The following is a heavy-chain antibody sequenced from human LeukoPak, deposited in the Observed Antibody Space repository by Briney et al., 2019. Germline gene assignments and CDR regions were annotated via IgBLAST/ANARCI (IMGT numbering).Heavy chain of an antibody. V-gene: IGHV1-2*02. Sequence: ASVKVSCKASDYTFTDYYMHWVRQAPGQGLEWMGWVNSNSGATDYAQKFQGRVTMTRDTSISTAYMDLSRLRSDDTAVYYCARANRAVAGDYYYWYMDVWGKGTTVTVSS. J-gene: IGHJ6*03. CDR1: DYTFTDYY. CDR3: ARANRAVAGDYYYWYMDV. CDR2: VNSNSGAT. D-gene: IGHD2-15*01.